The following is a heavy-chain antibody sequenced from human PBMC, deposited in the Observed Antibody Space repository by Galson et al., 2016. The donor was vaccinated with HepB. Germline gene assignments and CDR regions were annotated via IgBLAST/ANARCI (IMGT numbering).Heavy chain of an antibody. D-gene: IGHD2-21*02. Sequence: SLRLSCAASGFTFSSNAMSWVRQAPGEGLEWVSGISGTGSATYYADAVTGRFTISRDNSKNTLYLQMNSLRAEDTGLYYCTKGGRVTATQEYYFDYWGQGTLVTVSS. CDR1: GFTFSSNA. J-gene: IGHJ4*02. CDR2: ISGTGSAT. CDR3: TKGGRVTATQEYYFDY. V-gene: IGHV3-23*01.